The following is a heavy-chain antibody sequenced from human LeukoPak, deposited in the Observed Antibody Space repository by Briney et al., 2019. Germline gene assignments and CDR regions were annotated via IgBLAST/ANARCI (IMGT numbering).Heavy chain of an antibody. J-gene: IGHJ4*02. CDR1: GFTFSSYS. CDR3: ARSPDYDSSGFDY. V-gene: IGHV3-21*01. CDR2: ISSSSSYI. Sequence: GGSLRLSCAASGFTFSSYSMNWVRQAPGKGLEWVSSISSSSSYIYYADSVKGRFTISRDNAKNSLYLQMNSLRAEDTAVYYCARSPDYDSSGFDYWGQGTLVTVSS. D-gene: IGHD3-22*01.